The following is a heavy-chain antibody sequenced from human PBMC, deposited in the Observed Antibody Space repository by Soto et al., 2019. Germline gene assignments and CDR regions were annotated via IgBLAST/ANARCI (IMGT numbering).Heavy chain of an antibody. CDR3: ARGGWESYYQDY. CDR2: IYYSVDT. CDR1: GGCINSGGYY. D-gene: IGHD1-26*01. V-gene: IGHV4-31*03. J-gene: IGHJ4*02. Sequence: PSETLSLTCTVPGGCINSGGYYWSWIRQHPGKGLEWIGYIYYSVDTYSNPSLKSRITMSVDTSKNQFSLRLTSVTAADTAVYFCARGGWESYYQDYWGQGTLVTGSS.